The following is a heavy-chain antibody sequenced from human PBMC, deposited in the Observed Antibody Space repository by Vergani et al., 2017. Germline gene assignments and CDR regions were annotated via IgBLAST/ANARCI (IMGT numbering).Heavy chain of an antibody. CDR3: ASGKYYSDSTSHFRGRYFDV. Sequence: QMQLQESGPGLVKASETLSLTCTVSGNSIISRSYYWGWIRQPPGKGLEWLGSIYTSGKGDSSSSLKSRVTISADTSKNQFSLRLTSVTAADTAVYYCASGKYYSDSTSHFRGRYFDVWGRGTLVTVPS. J-gene: IGHJ2*01. CDR2: IYTSGKG. CDR1: GNSIISRSYY. D-gene: IGHD3-16*01. V-gene: IGHV4-39*01.